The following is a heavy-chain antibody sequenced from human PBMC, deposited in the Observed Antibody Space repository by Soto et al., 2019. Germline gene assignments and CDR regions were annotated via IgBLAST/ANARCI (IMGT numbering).Heavy chain of an antibody. CDR1: GFTFSSYG. D-gene: IGHD1-1*01. J-gene: IGHJ6*02. Sequence: GGSLRLSCAASGFTFSSYGMHWVRQAPGKGLEWVAVIWYDGSNKYYADSVKGRFTISRDNSKNTLYLQMNSLRAEDXAVYYCARDQRARLTYDYYYYGMDVWGQGTTVTVSS. V-gene: IGHV3-33*01. CDR3: ARDQRARLTYDYYYYGMDV. CDR2: IWYDGSNK.